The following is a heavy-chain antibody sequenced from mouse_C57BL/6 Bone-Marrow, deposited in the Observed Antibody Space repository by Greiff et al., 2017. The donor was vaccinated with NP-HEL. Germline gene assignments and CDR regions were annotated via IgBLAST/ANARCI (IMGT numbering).Heavy chain of an antibody. CDR1: GYAFSSSW. D-gene: IGHD2-2*01. CDR2: IYPGDGDT. Sequence: QVQLQQSGPELVKPGASVKISCKASGYAFSSSWMNWVKQRPGKGLEWIGRIYPGDGDTNYNGKFKGKATLTADKSSSTAYMQLSSLTSEDSAVYFCARGEGYDVAYWGQGTLVTVSA. V-gene: IGHV1-82*01. CDR3: ARGEGYDVAY. J-gene: IGHJ3*01.